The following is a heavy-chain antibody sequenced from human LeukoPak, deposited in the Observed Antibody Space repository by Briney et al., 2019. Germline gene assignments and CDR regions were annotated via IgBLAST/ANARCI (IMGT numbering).Heavy chain of an antibody. Sequence: TASETLSLTCTVSGGSISSYYWSWIRQPPGKGLEWIGYIYYSGSTNYNPSLKSRVTISVDTSKNQFSLKLSSVTAADTAVYYCARAGGRMYYRRLDAFDIWGQGTMVTVSS. CDR2: IYYSGST. V-gene: IGHV4-59*01. D-gene: IGHD2-8*01. CDR1: GGSISSYY. J-gene: IGHJ3*02. CDR3: ARAGGRMYYRRLDAFDI.